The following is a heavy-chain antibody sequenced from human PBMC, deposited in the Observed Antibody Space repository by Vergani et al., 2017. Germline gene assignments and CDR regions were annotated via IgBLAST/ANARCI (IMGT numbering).Heavy chain of an antibody. V-gene: IGHV3-33*06. J-gene: IGHJ4*02. CDR2: IWYDGSNK. CDR1: GFTFSSYG. CDR3: AKGGRYGDYIIDY. D-gene: IGHD4-17*01. Sequence: QVQLVESGGGLVKPGGSLRLSCAASGFTFSSYGMHWVRQAPGKGLEWVAVIWYDGSNKYYADSVKGRFTISRDNSKNTLYLQMNSLRAEDTAVYYCAKGGRYGDYIIDYWGQGTLVTVSS.